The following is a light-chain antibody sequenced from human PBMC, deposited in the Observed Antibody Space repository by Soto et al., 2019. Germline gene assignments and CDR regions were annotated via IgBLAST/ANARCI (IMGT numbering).Light chain of an antibody. CDR1: QSVSSN. V-gene: IGKV3-11*01. Sequence: RVMTQSPATLSVSPGERATLSCRASQSVSSNLAWYQQKPGQAPRLLIYDTSNRATGVPARFSGSGSGTDFTLTISSLEPEDCAIYYCQQRQYWPPITFGQGTRLEIK. CDR3: QQRQYWPPIT. J-gene: IGKJ5*01. CDR2: DTS.